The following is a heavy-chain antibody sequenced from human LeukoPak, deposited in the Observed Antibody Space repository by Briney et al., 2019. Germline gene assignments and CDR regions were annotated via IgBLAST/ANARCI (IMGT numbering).Heavy chain of an antibody. CDR2: ISGSGGTT. J-gene: IGHJ6*02. CDR1: GFTFSNYA. D-gene: IGHD1-26*01. Sequence: GGSLRLSCATSGFTFSNYAVSWVRQAPGKGLEWVSSISGSGGTTYYADSVKGRFTISRDNSKNTLYLQMNSLRAEDTAVYYCAKDVRVGGGGMDVWGQGTPVTVSS. CDR3: AKDVRVGGGGMDV. V-gene: IGHV3-23*01.